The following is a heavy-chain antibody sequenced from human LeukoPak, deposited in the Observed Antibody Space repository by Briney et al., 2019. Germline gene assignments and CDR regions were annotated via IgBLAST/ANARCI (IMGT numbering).Heavy chain of an antibody. CDR2: IIPIFGSA. Sequence: SVKVSCKASGGTFINNVISWLRQVPGQGLEWMGGIIPIFGSAAYAQKFQGRVTITADESTSTAYMDLSSLRSEDTAVYYCARVVTPRYCSTTSCYWKGWFDPWGQGTLVTVSS. CDR1: GGTFINNV. CDR3: ARVVTPRYCSTTSCYWKGWFDP. D-gene: IGHD2-2*01. J-gene: IGHJ5*02. V-gene: IGHV1-69*13.